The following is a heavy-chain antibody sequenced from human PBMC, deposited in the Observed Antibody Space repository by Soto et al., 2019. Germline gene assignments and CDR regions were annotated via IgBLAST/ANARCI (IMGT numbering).Heavy chain of an antibody. V-gene: IGHV3-11*05. Sequence: QVPLVESGGGLVKPGGSLRLSCAASGFTFSDYYMSWIRQAPGKGLEWVSYISSSSSYTNYADSVKGRFTISRDNAKNSLYLQMSSLRAEDTAVYHCARAGGYCSSTSCYHYYYYGMDVWGQGTTVTVSS. CDR2: ISSSSSYT. D-gene: IGHD2-2*01. J-gene: IGHJ6*02. CDR3: ARAGGYCSSTSCYHYYYYGMDV. CDR1: GFTFSDYY.